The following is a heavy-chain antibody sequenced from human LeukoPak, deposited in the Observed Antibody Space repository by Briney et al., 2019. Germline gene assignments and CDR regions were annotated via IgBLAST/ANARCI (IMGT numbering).Heavy chain of an antibody. CDR1: GLTVSSNY. D-gene: IGHD4-17*01. CDR2: IYSGGTT. J-gene: IGHJ4*02. Sequence: GGSLRLSCVVSGLTVSSNYMSWVRQAPGKGLEWVSVIYSGGTTNYADSVKGRFLVYRDNSKNTLYLQLNSLRAEDTAVYYCASKLTTGYWGQGTLVTVSS. CDR3: ASKLTTGY. V-gene: IGHV3-66*01.